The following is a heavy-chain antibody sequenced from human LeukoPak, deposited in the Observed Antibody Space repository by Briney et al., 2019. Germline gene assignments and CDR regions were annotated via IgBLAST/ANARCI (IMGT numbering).Heavy chain of an antibody. CDR3: ARLGGYGYGSGNKSDY. V-gene: IGHV4-59*08. J-gene: IGHJ4*02. CDR2: IYYSGST. D-gene: IGHD5-18*01. CDR1: GGSISSYY. Sequence: SETLSLTCTVSGGSISSYYWSWIRQPPGKGLEWIGYIYYSGSTNYNPSLKSRVTISVDTSKNQFSLKLSSVTAADTAVYYCARLGGYGYGSGNKSDYWGQGTLVTVSS.